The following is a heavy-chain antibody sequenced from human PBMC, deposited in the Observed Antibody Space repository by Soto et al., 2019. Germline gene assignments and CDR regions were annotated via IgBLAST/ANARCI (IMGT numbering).Heavy chain of an antibody. V-gene: IGHV3-33*01. CDR2: IWYDGSNK. D-gene: IGHD4-17*01. Sequence: GGSLRLSCAASGFTFSSYGMHWVRQAPGKGLEWVAVIWYDGSNKYYADSVKGRFTISRDNSKNTLYLQMNSLRAEDTAVYYCARDYGERRFFDYWGQGTLVTVSS. CDR3: ARDYGERRFFDY. J-gene: IGHJ4*02. CDR1: GFTFSSYG.